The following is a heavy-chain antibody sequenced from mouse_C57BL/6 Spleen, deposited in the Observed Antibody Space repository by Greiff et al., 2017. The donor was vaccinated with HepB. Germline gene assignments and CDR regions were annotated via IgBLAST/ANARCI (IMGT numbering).Heavy chain of an antibody. CDR2: IHPSDSDT. D-gene: IGHD2-3*01. Sequence: QVQLQQPGADLVKPGASVKLSCKASGYTFTSYWMHWVKQRPGQGLEWIGRIHPSDSDTNYNHKLKGKDTLTVDKSSNTAYMQLSSLISEDSAVYYCATWGGYYVEWYFDVWGTGTTVTVCS. J-gene: IGHJ1*03. CDR3: ATWGGYYVEWYFDV. V-gene: IGHV1-74*01. CDR1: GYTFTSYW.